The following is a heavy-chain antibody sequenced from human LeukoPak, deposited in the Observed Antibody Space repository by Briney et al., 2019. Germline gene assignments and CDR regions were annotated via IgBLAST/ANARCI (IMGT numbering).Heavy chain of an antibody. V-gene: IGHV4-39*07. CDR3: ARVKYYDFWSGYQNNNWFDP. Sequence: SETLSLTCTVSGGSISSSGYYWGWIRQPPGKGLEWIGSISYSGSTNYNPSLKSRVTISVDTSKNQFSLKLSSVTAADTAVYYCARVKYYDFWSGYQNNNWFDPWGQGTLVTVSS. CDR1: GGSISSSGYY. CDR2: ISYSGST. J-gene: IGHJ5*02. D-gene: IGHD3-3*01.